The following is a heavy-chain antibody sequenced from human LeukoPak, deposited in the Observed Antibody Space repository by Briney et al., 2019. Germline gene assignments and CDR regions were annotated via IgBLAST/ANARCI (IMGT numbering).Heavy chain of an antibody. V-gene: IGHV4-59*01. Sequence: PSETLSLTCTVSGGSISGYYWSWIRQPPGKGLEWIAYIYYSGSTNYNPSLKSRVTISVDTSKNQFSLKLSSVTAADWAVYYCARALRARITGTTASVYGMDVWGQGTTVTVSS. CDR3: ARALRARITGTTASVYGMDV. CDR2: IYYSGST. D-gene: IGHD1-20*01. CDR1: GGSISGYY. J-gene: IGHJ6*02.